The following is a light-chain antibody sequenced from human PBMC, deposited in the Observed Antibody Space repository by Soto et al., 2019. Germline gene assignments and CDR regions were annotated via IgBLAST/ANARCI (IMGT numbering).Light chain of an antibody. CDR2: DVS. J-gene: IGLJ1*01. V-gene: IGLV2-14*01. CDR1: SRDVGGYNY. Sequence: QSVLTQPASVSWSPGQSITLCRTGTSRDVGGYNYVSWYQQHPGKAPKLMIYDVSNRPSGVSNRFSGSKSDNAASLTISGLQAEDEADYYCSSYTSSNTHVFGTGTKVTVL. CDR3: SSYTSSNTHV.